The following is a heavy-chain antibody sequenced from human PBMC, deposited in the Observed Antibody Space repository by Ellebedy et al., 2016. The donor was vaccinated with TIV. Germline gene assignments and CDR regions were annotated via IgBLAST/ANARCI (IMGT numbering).Heavy chain of an antibody. CDR1: GGSFSGYY. J-gene: IGHJ4*02. V-gene: IGHV4-34*01. CDR2: INHSGST. D-gene: IGHD5-18*01. Sequence: SETLSLXXAVYGGSFSGYYWSWIRQPPGKGLEWIGEINHSGSTNYNPSLKSRVTISVDTSKNQFSLKLSSVTAADTAVYYCARGWSPGYSYGPGFDYWGQGTLVTVSS. CDR3: ARGWSPGYSYGPGFDY.